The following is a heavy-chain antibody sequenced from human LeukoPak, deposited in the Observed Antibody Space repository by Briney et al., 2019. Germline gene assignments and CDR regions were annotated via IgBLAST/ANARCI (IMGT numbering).Heavy chain of an antibody. V-gene: IGHV4-59*01. CDR3: ARGEWLRFYYYYMDV. D-gene: IGHD5-12*01. CDR2: IYYSGST. Sequence: SETLSLTCTLSGGSISSYYWSWIRQPPGKGLEWIGYIYYSGSTNYNPSLKSRVTISVDTSKNQFSLKLSSVTAADTAVYYCARGEWLRFYYYYMDVWGKGTTVTVSS. CDR1: GGSISSYY. J-gene: IGHJ6*03.